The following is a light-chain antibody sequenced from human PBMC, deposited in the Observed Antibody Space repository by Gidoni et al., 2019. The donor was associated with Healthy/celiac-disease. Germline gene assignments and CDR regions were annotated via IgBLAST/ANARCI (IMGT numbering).Light chain of an antibody. CDR3: QRYGSSLT. CDR2: DPS. Sequence: EIVLTQAPATRSLSPGERATFACGASQSVSSSYIAWYQQKPRLAPRLLICDPSSRATGIPDRFSGSGSGADLTLTSSRLEPEDFAVYYCQRYGSSLTFGEGTKVEIK. V-gene: IGKV3D-20*01. J-gene: IGKJ4*01. CDR1: QSVSSSY.